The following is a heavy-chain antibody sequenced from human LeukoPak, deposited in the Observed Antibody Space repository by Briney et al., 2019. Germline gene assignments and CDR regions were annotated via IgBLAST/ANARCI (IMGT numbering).Heavy chain of an antibody. D-gene: IGHD3-9*01. CDR2: IIPIFGTA. Sequence: SVKVSCKASGGTFSSYAISWVRQTPGQGLEWMGGIIPIFGTASYAQKFQGRVTITADESTSTAYMELSSLRSEDTAVYYCAREPADYDILTEGVYWGQGTLVTVSS. J-gene: IGHJ4*02. V-gene: IGHV1-69*01. CDR3: AREPADYDILTEGVY. CDR1: GGTFSSYA.